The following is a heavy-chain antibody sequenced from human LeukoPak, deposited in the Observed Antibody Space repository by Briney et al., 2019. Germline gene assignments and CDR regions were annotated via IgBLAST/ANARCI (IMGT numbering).Heavy chain of an antibody. CDR3: VENILWWSFDY. CDR2: ISGSGGST. D-gene: IGHD2-21*01. V-gene: IGHV3-23*01. Sequence: GGSLRLSCAASGFTFSSYAMSWVRQAPGKGLEWVSAISGSGGSTYYADSVKGRFTISRDNSKNTLYLQMNSLRAEDTAVYYCVENILWWSFDYWGQGTLVTVSS. J-gene: IGHJ4*02. CDR1: GFTFSSYA.